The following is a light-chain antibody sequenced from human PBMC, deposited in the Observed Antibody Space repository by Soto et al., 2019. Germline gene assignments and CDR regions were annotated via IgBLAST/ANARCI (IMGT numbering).Light chain of an antibody. V-gene: IGKV3-11*01. CDR2: DAS. J-gene: IGKJ5*01. CDR1: QRVSSY. Sequence: ESLLTQSPATLSMSPGQSPTLSCRASQRVSSYLAWFQQKPGQAPRLLIYDASNRATGIPARFSGSGSETDFTLTISSLEPADSAVYFCQQRARWVTFGQGTRLEI. CDR3: QQRARWVT.